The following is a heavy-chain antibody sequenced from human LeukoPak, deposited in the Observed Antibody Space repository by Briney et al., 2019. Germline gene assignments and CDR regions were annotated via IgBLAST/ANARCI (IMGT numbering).Heavy chain of an antibody. D-gene: IGHD1-1*01. CDR1: GYTFTSYG. J-gene: IGHJ4*02. V-gene: IGHV1-18*01. CDR3: ARDRLEPETVDY. CDR2: ISAYNGNT. Sequence: ASVKVSCMASGYTFTSYGISWVRQAPGQGLEWMGWISAYNGNTNYAQKLQGRVTMTTDTSTSTAYMELRSLRSDDTAVYYCARDRLEPETVDYWGQGTLVTVSS.